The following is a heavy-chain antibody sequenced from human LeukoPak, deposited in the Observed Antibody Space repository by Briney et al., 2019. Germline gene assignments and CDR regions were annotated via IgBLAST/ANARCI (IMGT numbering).Heavy chain of an antibody. V-gene: IGHV1-18*01. D-gene: IGHD3-10*01. Sequence: ASVKVSCKASGYTFTTYAISWVRQAPGQGLEWMGWISTYNGHTNYAQKLQARVTMTTDTSTSTAYMELRSLRSDDTAVYYCARAKSPGDSGSSIDYWGQGTLVTVSS. CDR2: ISTYNGHT. CDR1: GYTFTTYA. CDR3: ARAKSPGDSGSSIDY. J-gene: IGHJ4*02.